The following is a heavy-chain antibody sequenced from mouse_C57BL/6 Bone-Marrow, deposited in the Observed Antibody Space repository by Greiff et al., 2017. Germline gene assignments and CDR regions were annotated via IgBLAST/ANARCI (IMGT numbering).Heavy chain of an antibody. CDR2: FYPGSGSI. J-gene: IGHJ1*03. D-gene: IGHD1-1*01. CDR3: ARHGGITTVGAPYWYFDV. V-gene: IGHV1-62-2*01. CDR1: GYTFTEYT. Sequence: QVQLQQSGAELVKPGASVKLSCKASGYTFTEYTIHWVKQRSGQGLEWIGWFYPGSGSIKYNEKFKEKATLTADKSSSSVYMELSRLTSEDSAVDFCARHGGITTVGAPYWYFDVWGTGTTVTVSS.